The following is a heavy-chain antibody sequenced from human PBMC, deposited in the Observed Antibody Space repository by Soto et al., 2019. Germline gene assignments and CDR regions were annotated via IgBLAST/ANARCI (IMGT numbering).Heavy chain of an antibody. Sequence: SETLSLTCTVSGGSISSGGYYWSWIRQHPGKGLEWIGYIYHSGSTYYNPSLKSRVTISVDTSKNQFSLKLSSVTAADTAVYYCARATIVLVPAAMVSHWFDPWGQGTLVNVSS. J-gene: IGHJ5*02. CDR3: ARATIVLVPAAMVSHWFDP. CDR2: IYHSGST. CDR1: GGSISSGGYY. V-gene: IGHV4-31*03. D-gene: IGHD2-2*01.